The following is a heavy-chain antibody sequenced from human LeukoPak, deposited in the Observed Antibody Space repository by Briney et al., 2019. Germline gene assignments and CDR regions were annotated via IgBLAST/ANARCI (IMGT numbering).Heavy chain of an antibody. CDR2: IIPILGIA. CDR3: ARVGSRDGYNATDY. CDR1: GGTFSSYA. J-gene: IGHJ4*02. Sequence: SVKVSCKASGGTFSSYAISWVRQAPGQGLEWMGRIIPILGIANYAQKFQGRVTITADKSTSTAYMELSSLRSEDTAVYYCARVGSRDGYNATDYWGQGTLVTVSS. V-gene: IGHV1-69*04. D-gene: IGHD5-12*01.